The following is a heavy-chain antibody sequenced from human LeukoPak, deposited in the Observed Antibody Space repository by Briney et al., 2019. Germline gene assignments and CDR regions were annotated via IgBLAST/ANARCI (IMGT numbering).Heavy chain of an antibody. CDR3: ARDFGVVHNVVQH. D-gene: IGHD3-3*01. CDR1: GYTFTGYY. V-gene: IGHV1-2*02. J-gene: IGHJ1*01. CDR2: INPNSGGT. Sequence: GASVKVSCKASGYTFTGYYMHWVRQAPGQGLEWMGWINPNSGGTNYAQKFQGRVTITADESTSTAYMELSSLRSEDTAVYFCARDFGVVHNVVQHWGQGTLVTVSS.